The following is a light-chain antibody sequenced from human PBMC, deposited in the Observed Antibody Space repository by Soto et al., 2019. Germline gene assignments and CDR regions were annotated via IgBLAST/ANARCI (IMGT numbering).Light chain of an antibody. V-gene: IGKV3-20*01. J-gene: IGKJ3*01. Sequence: EIVLTQSPGTLSLSPGERATLSCRASQSVSSSYLAWYQQKPGQAPRLLIFGASSRATGIPDRFSGSGSGTDFTLTISRLEPEDFAVYYCQQYGSSPFTFGPGTKVGIK. CDR3: QQYGSSPFT. CDR1: QSVSSSY. CDR2: GAS.